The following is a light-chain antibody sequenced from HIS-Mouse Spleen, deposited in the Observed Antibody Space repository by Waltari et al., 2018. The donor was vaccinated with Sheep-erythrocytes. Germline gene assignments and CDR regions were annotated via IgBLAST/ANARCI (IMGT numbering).Light chain of an antibody. J-gene: IGKJ2*01. CDR2: DAS. CDR3: QQRSNWYT. CDR1: QSVSSY. V-gene: IGKV3-11*01. Sequence: EIVLTQSPATLSLSPGERATLSCRASQSVSSYLAWYQQKPGQAPRLLIHDASNRATGIPARLSGSGSGTDFTLTISSLEPEDFAVYYCQQRSNWYTFGQGTKLEIK.